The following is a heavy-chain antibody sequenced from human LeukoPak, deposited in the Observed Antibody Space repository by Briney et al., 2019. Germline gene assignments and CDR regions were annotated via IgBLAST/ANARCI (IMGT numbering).Heavy chain of an antibody. CDR1: GFTVSSKY. CDR3: AKGLDLLLWFGESVLDY. J-gene: IGHJ4*02. V-gene: IGHV3-66*01. CDR2: IYSDGDT. D-gene: IGHD3-10*01. Sequence: PGGSLRLSCAASGFTVSSKYMSWVRQAPGKGLEWVSLIYSDGDTDYAGSVKGRFTISRDNSKNTLYLQMNSLRAEDTAVYYCAKGLDLLLWFGESVLDYWGQGTLVTVSS.